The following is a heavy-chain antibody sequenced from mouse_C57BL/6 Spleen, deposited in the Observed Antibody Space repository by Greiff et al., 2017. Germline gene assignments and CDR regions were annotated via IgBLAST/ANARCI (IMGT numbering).Heavy chain of an antibody. CDR2: IDPENGDT. J-gene: IGHJ3*01. Sequence: VQLQQSGAELVRPGASVTLSCTATGFNIKDDYMHRVKQRPEQGLEWIGWIDPENGDTEYASKFQGKATITADTSSNTAYLQLSSLTSEDTAVYYCTTDYGSSLRFAYWGQGTLVTVSA. D-gene: IGHD1-1*01. V-gene: IGHV14-4*01. CDR1: GFNIKDDY. CDR3: TTDYGSSLRFAY.